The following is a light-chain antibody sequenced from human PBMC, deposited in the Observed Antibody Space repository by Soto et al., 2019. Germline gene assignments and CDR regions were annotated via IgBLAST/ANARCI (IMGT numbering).Light chain of an antibody. J-gene: IGKJ4*01. CDR3: QQSYSTLSLT. Sequence: DIPMTQSPSSLSASVGDRVTITCRASQSIGRYLNWYQQKPGKAPNILIYAASSLQSGVPSRFSGSGSGTEFTLTISSLQPEDFATYYCQQSYSTLSLTFGGGTKVEI. V-gene: IGKV1-39*01. CDR2: AAS. CDR1: QSIGRY.